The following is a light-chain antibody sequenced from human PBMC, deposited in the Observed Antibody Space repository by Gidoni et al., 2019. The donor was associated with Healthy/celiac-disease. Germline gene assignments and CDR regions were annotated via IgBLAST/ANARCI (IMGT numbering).Light chain of an antibody. CDR1: QGISNY. V-gene: IGKV1-27*01. J-gene: IGKJ3*01. Sequence: DIPMTQSLSSLSASVGDRVPITCRASQGISNYLAWYQQKPGKVPKRLIYAASTLQSGVPSRFSGSGSGTDFTLTISSLQPEDVATYYCQKYNSALFTFGPGTKVDIK. CDR2: AAS. CDR3: QKYNSALFT.